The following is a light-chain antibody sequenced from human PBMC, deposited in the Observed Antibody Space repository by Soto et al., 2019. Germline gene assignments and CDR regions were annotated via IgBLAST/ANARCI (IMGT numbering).Light chain of an antibody. CDR3: GSYAASSNFV. CDR1: SSDIRGYNF. Sequence: QSVLTQPPSASGSPGQSVTLSCTGISSDIRGYNFVSWYQQHPGKAPKLSIYDVSKRPSGVPDRFSGSKSGNTASLTVSGLRAEDEADYYCGSYAASSNFVFGTGTKVPVL. V-gene: IGLV2-8*01. J-gene: IGLJ1*01. CDR2: DVS.